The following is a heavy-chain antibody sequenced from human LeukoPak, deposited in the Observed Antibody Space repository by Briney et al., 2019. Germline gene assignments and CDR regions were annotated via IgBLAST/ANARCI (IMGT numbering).Heavy chain of an antibody. V-gene: IGHV5-51*01. CDR2: IYPGDSDT. J-gene: IGHJ4*02. Sequence: GESLKISCKGSGYRFTNYWIGWVRLMPGKGLEWMGIIYPGDSDTKYSPSFQGQVTISADRSISTACLQWSSLKASDTAMYYCATRAYCRSTSCSYYFDYWGQGTLVTVSS. CDR1: GYRFTNYW. CDR3: ATRAYCRSTSCSYYFDY. D-gene: IGHD2-2*01.